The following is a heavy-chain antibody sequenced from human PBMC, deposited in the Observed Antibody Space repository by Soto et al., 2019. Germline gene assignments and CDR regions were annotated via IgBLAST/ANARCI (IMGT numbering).Heavy chain of an antibody. CDR2: ISSSSSYI. Sequence: PGGNLGIGSAAHRVTLGLSTMSCVSQAPGKGLQWVSSISSSSSYIYYADSAKGRFSISRDNAKNSLYLQMNSLRAEDTALYYCVRSRATDSRPDYWGHGT. V-gene: IGHV3-21*01. J-gene: IGHJ4*01. D-gene: IGHD3-22*01. CDR3: VRSRATDSRPDY. CDR1: RVTLGLST.